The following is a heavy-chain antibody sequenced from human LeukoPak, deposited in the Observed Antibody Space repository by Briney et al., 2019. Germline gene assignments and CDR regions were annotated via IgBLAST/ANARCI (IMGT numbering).Heavy chain of an antibody. J-gene: IGHJ4*02. CDR1: GDSISSGDYY. CDR2: IYYSGST. CDR3: ASLWELLRFDY. Sequence: QVQLQESGPGLVQPSQTLPLTCTVSGDSISSGDYYCGWIRQPPGKGLEWIGSIYYSGSTYYNPSLKSRVTISVDTSKNQFSLKLSSVTAADTAVYYCASLWELLRFDYWGQGTLVTVSS. V-gene: IGHV4-39*01. D-gene: IGHD1-26*01.